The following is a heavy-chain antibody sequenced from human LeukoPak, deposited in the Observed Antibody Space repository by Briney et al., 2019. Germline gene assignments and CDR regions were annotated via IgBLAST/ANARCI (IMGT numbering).Heavy chain of an antibody. CDR3: ARSRRGYYMDV. J-gene: IGHJ6*03. CDR1: GYTFSNFD. CDR2: MNPGSGDT. V-gene: IGHV1-8*02. Sequence: ASVKVSFKASGYTFSNFDVNWVRQAPGQGLGWMAWMNPGSGDTGYEGKFQARLTMSSNTSITTASMELSSLTSEDTAVYYCARSRRGYYMDVWGKGTTVIVSS.